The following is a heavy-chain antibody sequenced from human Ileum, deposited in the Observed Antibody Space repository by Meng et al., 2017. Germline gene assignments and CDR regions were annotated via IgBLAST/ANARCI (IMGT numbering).Heavy chain of an antibody. Sequence: GSLRLSCAASGFTFSSYWMHWVRQAPGKGLVWVSRVIEDGSITNSADSVKGRFTISRDNAKNTLFLQMNSLRVEDTAVYYCVKGLTSGSGSGDHWGQGTLVTVSS. D-gene: IGHD3-10*01. J-gene: IGHJ4*02. V-gene: IGHV3-74*01. CDR1: GFTFSSYW. CDR2: VIEDGSIT. CDR3: VKGLTSGSGSGDH.